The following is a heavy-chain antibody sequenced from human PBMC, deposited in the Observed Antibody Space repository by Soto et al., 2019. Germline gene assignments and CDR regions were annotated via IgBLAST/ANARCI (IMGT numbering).Heavy chain of an antibody. CDR1: GFTFDDYA. CDR3: AKDSSYDFWGVLDAFDI. Sequence: GGSLRLSCAASGFTFDDYAMHWVRQAPGKGLEWVSGISWNSGSIGYADSVKGRFTISRDNAKNSLYLQMNSLRAEDTALYYCAKDSSYDFWGVLDAFDIWGQGTMVTVSS. J-gene: IGHJ3*02. CDR2: ISWNSGSI. D-gene: IGHD3-3*01. V-gene: IGHV3-9*01.